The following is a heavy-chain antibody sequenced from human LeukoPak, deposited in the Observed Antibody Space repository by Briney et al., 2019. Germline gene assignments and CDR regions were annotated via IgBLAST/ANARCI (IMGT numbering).Heavy chain of an antibody. CDR1: GGSISSSSYY. Sequence: SETLSLTCTVSGGSISSSSYYWGWIRQPPGKGLEWFGSIYYSGSTYYNPSLKSRVTISVDTSKNQFSLKLSSVTAADTAVYYCARLYCGGDCYLDAFDTWGQGTMVTVSS. CDR2: IYYSGST. V-gene: IGHV4-39*01. J-gene: IGHJ3*02. D-gene: IGHD2-21*02. CDR3: ARLYCGGDCYLDAFDT.